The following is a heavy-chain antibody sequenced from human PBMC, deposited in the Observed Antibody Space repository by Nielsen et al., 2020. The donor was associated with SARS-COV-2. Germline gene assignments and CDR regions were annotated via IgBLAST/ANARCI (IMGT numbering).Heavy chain of an antibody. J-gene: IGHJ6*02. CDR1: GYTFTSYG. V-gene: IGHV1-18*01. CDR2: ISAYNGNT. D-gene: IGHD2/OR15-2a*01. Sequence: ASVKVSCKASGYTFTSYGISCVRQDPGQGLEWMGWISAYNGNTNYAQKLQGRVTMTTDTSTNTAYMELRSLRSDDTAVYYCASNSMPRSSMDVWGQGTTVTVSS. CDR3: ASNSMPRSSMDV.